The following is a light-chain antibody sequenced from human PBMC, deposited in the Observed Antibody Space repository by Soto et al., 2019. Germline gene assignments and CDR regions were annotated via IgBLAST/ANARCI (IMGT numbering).Light chain of an antibody. J-gene: IGKJ4*01. CDR2: VTS. CDR3: QQYNKWHLT. V-gene: IGKV3-15*01. Sequence: EIVMTQSPATLSVSPGERATLSCRASKSVSSNLAWYQQKPGQAPRLLIYVTSTRATGIPARFSGSGSGTDFTLTISTLQSEDFAVYHCQQYNKWHLTFGGGTKVEIK. CDR1: KSVSSN.